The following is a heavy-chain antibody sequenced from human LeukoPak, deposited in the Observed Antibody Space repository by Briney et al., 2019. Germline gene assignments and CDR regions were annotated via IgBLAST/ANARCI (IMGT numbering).Heavy chain of an antibody. Sequence: SETLSLTCTVSGGSISSYYWSWIRQPAGEGLEWIGRLHTSGSTHYNPSLKSRVTMSVDTSKNQFSLKLSSVTAADTAVYYCARGRTMIVVYDAFDIWGQGTMVTVSS. CDR2: LHTSGST. D-gene: IGHD3-22*01. V-gene: IGHV4-4*07. CDR3: ARGRTMIVVYDAFDI. J-gene: IGHJ3*02. CDR1: GGSISSYY.